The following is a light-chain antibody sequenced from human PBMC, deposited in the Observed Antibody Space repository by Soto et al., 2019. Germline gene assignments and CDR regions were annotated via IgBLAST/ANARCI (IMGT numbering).Light chain of an antibody. CDR1: PSVPNY. V-gene: IGKV3-11*01. CDR3: QQRHMWPIT. J-gene: IGKJ5*01. CDR2: GAF. Sequence: EIALTQSPATLSLSPGERATLSCRASPSVPNYVAWYQQKPGQAPRLLIYGAFNRATGIPARFSGSGSGADFTLTISSLEPEDSAVYYCQQRHMWPITFGQGTRLEIK.